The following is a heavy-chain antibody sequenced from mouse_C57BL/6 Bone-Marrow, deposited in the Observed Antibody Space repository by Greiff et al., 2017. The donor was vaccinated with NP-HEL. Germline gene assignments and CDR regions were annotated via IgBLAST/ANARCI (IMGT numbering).Heavy chain of an antibody. CDR1: GYTFTDYY. D-gene: IGHD2-12*01. J-gene: IGHJ1*03. CDR2: INPYNGGT. Sequence: EVKLMESGPVLVKPGASVKMSCKASGYTFTDYYMNWVKQSHGKSLEWIGVINPYNGGTSYNQKFKGKATLTVDKSSSTAYMELNSLTSEDSAVYYCEGFYDGDFDVWGTGTTVTVSS. V-gene: IGHV1-19*01. CDR3: EGFYDGDFDV.